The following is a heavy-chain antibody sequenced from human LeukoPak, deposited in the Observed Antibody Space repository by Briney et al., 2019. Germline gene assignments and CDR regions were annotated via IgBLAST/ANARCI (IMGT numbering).Heavy chain of an antibody. J-gene: IGHJ4*02. V-gene: IGHV4-59*01. Sequence: SGALTLTCTASGGSISSYYWSWIRQPPATGLEVVADIYYSGSTNYNPSLKSRVTISVDTSKNQFSLKLSSVTAADTAVYYCARAYSSGLNHYFDYWGQGTLVTVSS. D-gene: IGHD6-19*01. CDR2: IYYSGST. CDR3: ARAYSSGLNHYFDY. CDR1: GGSISSYY.